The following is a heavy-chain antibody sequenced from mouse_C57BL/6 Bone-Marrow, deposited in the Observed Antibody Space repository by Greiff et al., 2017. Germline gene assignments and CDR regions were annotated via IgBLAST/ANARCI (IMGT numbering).Heavy chain of an antibody. Sequence: DVHLVESGGDLVKPGGSLKLSCAASGFTFSSYGMSWVRQTPDKRLEWVATISSGGSYTYYPDSVKGRFTISRDNAKNTLYLQMSSLKSEDTAMYYCARHLGLRRDYYAMDYWGQGTSVTVSS. D-gene: IGHD2-2*01. CDR3: ARHLGLRRDYYAMDY. CDR2: ISSGGSYT. CDR1: GFTFSSYG. J-gene: IGHJ4*01. V-gene: IGHV5-6*01.